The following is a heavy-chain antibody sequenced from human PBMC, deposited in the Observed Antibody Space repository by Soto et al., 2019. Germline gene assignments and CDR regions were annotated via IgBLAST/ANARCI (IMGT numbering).Heavy chain of an antibody. V-gene: IGHV3-30*18. J-gene: IGHJ4*02. CDR2: ISYDGSNK. Sequence: QVQLVESGGGVVQPGRSLRLSCAASGFTFSSYGMHWVRQAPGKGLEWVAVISYDGSNKYYADSVKGRFTISRDNSKNTLYLQMNSLRAEDTAVYYCAKDGLNGGYFDYWGQGTLVTVSS. CDR1: GFTFSSYG. CDR3: AKDGLNGGYFDY. D-gene: IGHD3-10*01.